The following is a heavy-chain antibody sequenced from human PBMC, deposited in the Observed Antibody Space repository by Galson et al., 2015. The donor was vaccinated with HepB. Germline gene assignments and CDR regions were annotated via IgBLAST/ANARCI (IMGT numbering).Heavy chain of an antibody. CDR2: IKQDGSGK. J-gene: IGHJ4*02. CDR3: ARDHSGYSFDY. D-gene: IGHD1-26*01. Sequence: SLRLSCAASGFTFSSYWMSWVRQAPGKGLEWVANIKQDGSGKYYVDSVKGRFTISRDNAKNSLYLQMNSLRAEDTAVYYCARDHSGYSFDYWGQGTSVTVSS. V-gene: IGHV3-7*03. CDR1: GFTFSSYW.